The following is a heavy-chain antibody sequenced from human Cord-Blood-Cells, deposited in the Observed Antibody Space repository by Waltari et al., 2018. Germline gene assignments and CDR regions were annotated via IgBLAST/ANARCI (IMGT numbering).Heavy chain of an antibody. V-gene: IGHV4-59*01. CDR2: IYYSGST. CDR1: GGSIISYD. D-gene: IGHD6-13*01. J-gene: IGHJ5*02. Sequence: QVQLQESGPGLVKPSETLSLTCTVSGGSIISYDWSWIRQPPGKGLEWIGYIYYSGSTNYNPSLKSRVTISVDTSKNQFSLKLSSVTAADTAVYYCARNVYSSSWYWFDPWGQGTLVTVSS. CDR3: ARNVYSSSWYWFDP.